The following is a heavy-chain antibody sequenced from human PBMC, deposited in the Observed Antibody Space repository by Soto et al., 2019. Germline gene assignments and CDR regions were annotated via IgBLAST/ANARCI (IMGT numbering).Heavy chain of an antibody. Sequence: EVQLLESGGGLVQPGGSLTLSCAASGFTFSSYAMSWVRQAPGKGLEWVSAISGSGLNTYYAESVKGRFTISRDNSKNTLYLQLNSLRAEDTAIYCCAKAFPPYYGSGSSYYFTFWGQGTLVTVSS. CDR2: ISGSGLNT. CDR1: GFTFSSYA. CDR3: AKAFPPYYGSGSSYYFTF. V-gene: IGHV3-23*01. J-gene: IGHJ4*02. D-gene: IGHD3-10*01.